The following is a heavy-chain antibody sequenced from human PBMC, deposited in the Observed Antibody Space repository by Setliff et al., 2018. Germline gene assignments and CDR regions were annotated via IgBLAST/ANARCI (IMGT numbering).Heavy chain of an antibody. CDR3: ARDVVSGWYRRNNYFGMDV. V-gene: IGHV3-48*03. CDR2: ISSSGTAM. CDR1: GFSLGAYE. D-gene: IGHD6-19*01. Sequence: GGSLRLSCAASGFSLGAYEYNWVRQAPGKGLEWVSYISSSGTAMYYVDSVKGRFTISRDNAKNSLYLQMNSLRVEDTAVYYCARDVVSGWYRRNNYFGMDVWGQGTTVTVSS. J-gene: IGHJ6*02.